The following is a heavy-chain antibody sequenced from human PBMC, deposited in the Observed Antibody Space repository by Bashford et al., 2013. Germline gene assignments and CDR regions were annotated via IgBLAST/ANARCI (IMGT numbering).Heavy chain of an antibody. CDR2: ISYDGSNK. D-gene: IGHD3-22*01. J-gene: IGHJ4*02. CDR3: ARDQRYYDSSGYFSYFDY. V-gene: IGHV3-30*04. Sequence: VRQAPGKGLEWVAVISYDGSNKYYADSVKGRFTISRDNSKNTLYLQMNSLRAEDTAVYYCARDQRYYDSSGYFSYFDYWGQGTLVTVSS.